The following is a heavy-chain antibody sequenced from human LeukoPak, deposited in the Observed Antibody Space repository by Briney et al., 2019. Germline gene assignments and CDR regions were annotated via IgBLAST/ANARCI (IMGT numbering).Heavy chain of an antibody. CDR3: ARHLDYYRGSGYSY. Sequence: PSETLSLTCTVSGGSISSSSYYWGWIRQPPGKGLEWIGSIYYSGSTYYNPSLKSRVTISVDTSKNQFSLKLSSVTAADTAVDYCARHLDYYRGSGYSYWGQGTVVTVSS. CDR1: GGSISSSSYY. D-gene: IGHD3-22*01. J-gene: IGHJ4*02. CDR2: IYYSGST. V-gene: IGHV4-39*01.